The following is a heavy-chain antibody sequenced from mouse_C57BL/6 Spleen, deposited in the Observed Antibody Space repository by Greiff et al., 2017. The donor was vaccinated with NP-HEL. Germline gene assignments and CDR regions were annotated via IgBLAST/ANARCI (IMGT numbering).Heavy chain of an antibody. J-gene: IGHJ3*01. Sequence: VMLVESGAELVKPGASVKMSCKASGYTFTTYPIEWMKQNHGKSLEWIGNFHPYNDDTKYNEKFKGKATLTVEKSSSTVYLELSRLTSDDSAVYYCARGDDGYLWFAYWGQGTLVTVSA. CDR2: FHPYNDDT. CDR3: ARGDDGYLWFAY. D-gene: IGHD2-3*01. CDR1: GYTFTTYP. V-gene: IGHV1-47*01.